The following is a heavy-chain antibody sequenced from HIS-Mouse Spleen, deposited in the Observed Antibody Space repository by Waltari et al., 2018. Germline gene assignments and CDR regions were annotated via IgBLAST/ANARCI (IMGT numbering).Heavy chain of an antibody. Sequence: QVQLVQSGAEVKKPGASVKVSCKASGYTFTSYGISWVRQAPGQGLEWMGWISAYNGNTNYAQKLQGRVNMTTDTSTSTAYMELRSLRSDDTAVYYCARDSGSYYYYYYGMDVWGQGTTVTVSS. CDR2: ISAYNGNT. CDR1: GYTFTSYG. V-gene: IGHV1-18*01. CDR3: ARDSGSYYYYYYGMDV. J-gene: IGHJ6*02. D-gene: IGHD1-26*01.